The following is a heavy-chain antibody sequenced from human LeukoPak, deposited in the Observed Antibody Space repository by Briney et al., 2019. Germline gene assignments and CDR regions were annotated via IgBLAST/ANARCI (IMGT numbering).Heavy chain of an antibody. Sequence: PSETLSLTCTVSGGSISSYYWSWIRQPPGKGLEWIGYINYSGSTKYNPSLKSRVTISVDTSKNQFSLKVSSVTAADTAFYYCARHPSSSCLYYFDHWGQGTLVTVSS. J-gene: IGHJ4*02. CDR3: ARHPSSSCLYYFDH. CDR1: GGSISSYY. CDR2: INYSGST. V-gene: IGHV4-59*08. D-gene: IGHD6-19*01.